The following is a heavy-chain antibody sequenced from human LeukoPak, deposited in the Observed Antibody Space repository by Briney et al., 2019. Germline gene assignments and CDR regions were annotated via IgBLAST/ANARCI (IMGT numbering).Heavy chain of an antibody. Sequence: TSETLSLTCTVSGGSISSGSYYWSWIRQPAGKGLEWIGRIYTSGSTNYNPSLKSRVTISVDTSKNQFSLKLSSVTAADTAVYYCARHIPRSTLLRITMVRGVLDYWGQGTLVTVSS. CDR1: GGSISSGSYY. J-gene: IGHJ4*02. V-gene: IGHV4-61*02. CDR3: ARHIPRSTLLRITMVRGVLDY. CDR2: IYTSGST. D-gene: IGHD3-10*01.